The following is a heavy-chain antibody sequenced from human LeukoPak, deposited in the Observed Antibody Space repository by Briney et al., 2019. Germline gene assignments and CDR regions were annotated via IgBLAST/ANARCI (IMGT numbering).Heavy chain of an antibody. CDR1: GFTFSSYA. Sequence: GGSLRLSCAASGFTFSSYAMSWVRQAPGKGLEWVSGISDSGGSTYYADSVKGRFTISRDNSKNTLYLQMNSLRAEDTAVYYCAKDRLEYSSSWFFDYWGQGTLVTVSS. D-gene: IGHD6-13*01. V-gene: IGHV3-23*01. CDR3: AKDRLEYSSSWFFDY. CDR2: ISDSGGST. J-gene: IGHJ4*02.